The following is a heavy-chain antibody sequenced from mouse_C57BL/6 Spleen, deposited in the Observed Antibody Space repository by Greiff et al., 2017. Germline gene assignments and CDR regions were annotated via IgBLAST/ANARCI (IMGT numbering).Heavy chain of an antibody. J-gene: IGHJ3*01. CDR2: IYPGDGDT. CDR1: GYAFSSSW. D-gene: IGHD2-4*01. CDR3: VNYDYDVGFAY. V-gene: IGHV1-82*01. Sequence: QVQLQQSGPELVKPGASVKISCKASGYAFSSSWMNWVKQRPGKGLEWIGRIYPGDGDTNYNGKFKGKATLTADKSSSTAYMQLSSLTSEDSAVYFCVNYDYDVGFAYWGQGTLVTVAA.